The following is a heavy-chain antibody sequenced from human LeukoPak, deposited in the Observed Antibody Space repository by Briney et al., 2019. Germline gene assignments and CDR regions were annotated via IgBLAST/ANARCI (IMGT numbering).Heavy chain of an antibody. J-gene: IGHJ6*02. V-gene: IGHV4-61*01. CDR2: IYYSGST. Sequence: SETLSLTCTVSGGSVSSGSYYWSWIRQPPGKGLEWIGYIYYSGSTNYNPSLKSRVTISVDTSKNQFSLRLSSVTAADTAVYYCAREDLYCSSTSCYTFGMDVWGQGTTVTVSS. D-gene: IGHD2-2*02. CDR3: AREDLYCSSTSCYTFGMDV. CDR1: GGSVSSGSYY.